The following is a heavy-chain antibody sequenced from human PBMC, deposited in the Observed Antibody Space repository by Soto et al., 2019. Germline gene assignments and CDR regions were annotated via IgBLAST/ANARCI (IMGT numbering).Heavy chain of an antibody. V-gene: IGHV1-69*13. Sequence: GASVKVSCKASGGTFSSYAISWVRQAPGQGLEWMGGIIPIFGTANYAQKFQGRVTITADESTSTAYMELSSLRSEDTAVYYCATRITIFGVVIKWPPDYWGQGTLVTVSS. CDR3: ATRITIFGVVIKWPPDY. CDR2: IIPIFGTA. CDR1: GGTFSSYA. J-gene: IGHJ4*02. D-gene: IGHD3-3*01.